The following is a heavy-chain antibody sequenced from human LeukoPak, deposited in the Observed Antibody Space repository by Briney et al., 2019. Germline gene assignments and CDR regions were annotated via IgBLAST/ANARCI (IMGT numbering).Heavy chain of an antibody. Sequence: SETLSLTCTVSGGSISSGGYYWSWIRQHPGKGLEWIGCIYYSGSTYYNPSLKSRVTISVDTSKNQFSLKLSSVTAADTAVYYCARDRVCSSTSCYMTNWFDPWGQGTLVTVSS. J-gene: IGHJ5*02. V-gene: IGHV4-31*03. CDR1: GGSISSGGYY. CDR2: IYYSGST. CDR3: ARDRVCSSTSCYMTNWFDP. D-gene: IGHD2-2*02.